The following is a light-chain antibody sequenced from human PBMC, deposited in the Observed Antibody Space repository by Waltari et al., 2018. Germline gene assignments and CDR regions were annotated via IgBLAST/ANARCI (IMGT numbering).Light chain of an antibody. CDR1: SSDVGGYNY. CDR2: DVS. V-gene: IGLV2-14*03. Sequence: QSALTQPASVSGSPGQSITISCTGTSSDVGGYNYVSWYQQHPGKAPNLMIYDVSNRPAGVCNRFSGSKSGNTASLTISGLQAEDEADYYCSSYTSSSTLVFGGGTKLTVL. CDR3: SSYTSSSTLV. J-gene: IGLJ2*01.